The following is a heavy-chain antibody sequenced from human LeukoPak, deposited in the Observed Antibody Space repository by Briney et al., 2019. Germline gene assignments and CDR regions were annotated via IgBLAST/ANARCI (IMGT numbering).Heavy chain of an antibody. CDR2: INPNSGGT. J-gene: IGHJ4*02. D-gene: IGHD2-21*02. Sequence: ASVKVSCKASGYTFTGYYMHWVRQAPGQGLEWMGWINPNSGGTNHAQKFQGRVTMTRDTSISTAYMELSRLRSDDTAVYYCARMTATQAALYWGQGTLVTVSS. CDR3: ARMTATQAALY. V-gene: IGHV1-2*02. CDR1: GYTFTGYY.